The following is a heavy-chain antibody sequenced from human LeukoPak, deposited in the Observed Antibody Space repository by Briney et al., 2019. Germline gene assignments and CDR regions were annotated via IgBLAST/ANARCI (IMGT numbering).Heavy chain of an antibody. V-gene: IGHV4-59*01. D-gene: IGHD6-13*01. Sequence: SETLSLTCTVSGGSISSYYWSWIRQPPGKGLEWIGYIYYSGSTNYNPSLKSRVTISVDTSKNQFSLKLSSVTAADTAVYYCARSDSTWRWFDPWGQGTLVTVSS. CDR1: GGSISSYY. CDR3: ARSDSTWRWFDP. CDR2: IYYSGST. J-gene: IGHJ5*02.